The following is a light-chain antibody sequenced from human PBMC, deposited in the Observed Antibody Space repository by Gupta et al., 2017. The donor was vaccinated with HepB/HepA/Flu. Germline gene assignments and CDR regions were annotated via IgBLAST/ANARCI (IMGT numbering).Light chain of an antibody. V-gene: IGKV1-39*01. CDR2: VAS. CDR1: QNISSD. J-gene: IGKJ3*01. CDR3: QQSNSTPFT. Sequence: DGQMTLSPSSLSASAGERVTVTCRASQNISSDLNWYQQKPGKAPKLLIYVASSLQSGVPPRFSGSGSGTDFTLTISSLQPEDFATYYCQQSNSTPFTFGRGTKVDIK.